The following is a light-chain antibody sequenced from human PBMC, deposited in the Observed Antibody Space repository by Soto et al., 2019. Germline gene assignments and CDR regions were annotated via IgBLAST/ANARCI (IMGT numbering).Light chain of an antibody. J-gene: IGKJ4*01. CDR2: DAS. CDR3: QQRSNWPLT. CDR1: QSVSSY. V-gene: IGKV3-11*01. Sequence: EMVLTQSPATLSLSPGERATLSCRARQSVSSYLAWYQQKPGQAPRLLIYDASNRATGIPARFSGSGSGTDFTLNISRLEPEDFAVYYCQQRSNWPLTFGGWTKVEIK.